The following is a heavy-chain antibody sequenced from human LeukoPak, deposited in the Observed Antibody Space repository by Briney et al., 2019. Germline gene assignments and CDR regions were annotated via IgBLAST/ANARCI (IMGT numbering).Heavy chain of an antibody. CDR1: GITVSSNY. CDR3: ARAYGSGSYYNAGY. CDR2: IYSGGNT. V-gene: IGHV3-66*01. J-gene: IGHJ4*02. D-gene: IGHD3-10*01. Sequence: GSLRLSCAASGITVSSNYMSWVRQAPGKGLEWVSVIYSGGNTYYADSVKGRLTISRDNSKNTLYLQMNSLRAEDTAVYYCARAYGSGSYYNAGYWGQGTQVTVSS.